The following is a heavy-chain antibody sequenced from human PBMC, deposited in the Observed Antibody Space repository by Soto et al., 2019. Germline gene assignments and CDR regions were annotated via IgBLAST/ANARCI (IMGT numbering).Heavy chain of an antibody. CDR3: AKEFVDTAILYYFDY. D-gene: IGHD5-18*01. CDR1: GFTFSSYG. Sequence: GSLRLSCAASGFTFSSYGMHWVRQAPGKGLEWVAVISYDGSNKYYADSVKGRFTISRDNSKNTLYLQMNSLRAEDTAVYYCAKEFVDTAILYYFDYWGQGTLVTVSS. CDR2: ISYDGSNK. J-gene: IGHJ4*02. V-gene: IGHV3-30*18.